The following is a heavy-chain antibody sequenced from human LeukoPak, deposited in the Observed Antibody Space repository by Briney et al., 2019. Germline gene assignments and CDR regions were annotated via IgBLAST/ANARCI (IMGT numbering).Heavy chain of an antibody. V-gene: IGHV1-2*02. CDR2: INPNNDDT. CDR3: ARDRDGGNYFDY. J-gene: IGHJ4*02. Sequence: ASVKVSCKASGYTFTDYYMHWVRQAPGQGLEWMGWINPNNDDTNYAQKFQGRVTMTRDTSISTAYMELSRLRSDDTAVYYCARDRDGGNYFDYWGQGTLVTVSS. D-gene: IGHD2-15*01. CDR1: GYTFTDYY.